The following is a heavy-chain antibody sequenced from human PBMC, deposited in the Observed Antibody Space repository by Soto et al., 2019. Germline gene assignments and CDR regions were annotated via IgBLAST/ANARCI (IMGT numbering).Heavy chain of an antibody. CDR2: ISYDGSNK. Sequence: QVQLVESGGGVVQPGRSLRLSCAASGFTFSSYGMHWVRQAPGKGLEWVAVISYDGSNKYYADSVKGRFTISRDNSKNTLYLQMTSLRAEDTAVYYCAKSPPPGYCISTSCLGYYGMDVWGQGTTVTVSS. CDR1: GFTFSSYG. J-gene: IGHJ6*02. D-gene: IGHD2-2*01. V-gene: IGHV3-30*18. CDR3: AKSPPPGYCISTSCLGYYGMDV.